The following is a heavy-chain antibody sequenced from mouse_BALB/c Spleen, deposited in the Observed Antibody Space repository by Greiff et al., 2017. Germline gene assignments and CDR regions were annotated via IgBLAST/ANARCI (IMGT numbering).Heavy chain of an antibody. D-gene: IGHD3-3*01. CDR3: GGRGKFDY. CDR2: ISYSGST. CDR1: GYSITSDYA. Sequence: EVKLMESGPGLVKPSQSLSLTCTVTGYSITSDYAWNWIRQFPGNKLEWMGYISYSGSTSYNPSLKSRISITRDTSKNQFFLQLNSVTTEDTATYYCGGRGKFDYWGQGTTLTVSS. J-gene: IGHJ2*01. V-gene: IGHV3-2*02.